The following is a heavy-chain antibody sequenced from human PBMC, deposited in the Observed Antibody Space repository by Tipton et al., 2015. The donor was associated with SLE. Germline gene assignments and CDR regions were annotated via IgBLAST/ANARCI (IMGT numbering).Heavy chain of an antibody. V-gene: IGHV4-4*07. D-gene: IGHD2-2*01. CDR1: GGSISSYY. J-gene: IGHJ4*02. CDR3: ARGEFHGSSTREV. CDR2: IYTSGST. Sequence: TLSLTCTVSGGSISSYYWSWIRQPPGKGLEWIGRIYTSGSTNYNPSLKSRVTMSVDTSKNQFSLKLSSVTAADTAVYYCARGEFHGSSTREVWGQGTLVTVSS.